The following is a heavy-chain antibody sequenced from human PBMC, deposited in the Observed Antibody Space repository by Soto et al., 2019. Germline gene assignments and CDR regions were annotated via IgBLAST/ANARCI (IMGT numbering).Heavy chain of an antibody. CDR3: ARGGLGYCSGGSCYANWFDP. J-gene: IGHJ5*02. V-gene: IGHV1-69*01. CDR1: GGTFSSYA. CDR2: IIPIFGTA. Sequence: QVQLVQSGAEVKKPGPSVKVSCKASGGTFSSYAISWVRQAPGQGLEWMGGIIPIFGTANYAQKFQGRVTITADESTSTAYMELSSLRSEDTAVYYCARGGLGYCSGGSCYANWFDPWGQGTLVTVSS. D-gene: IGHD2-15*01.